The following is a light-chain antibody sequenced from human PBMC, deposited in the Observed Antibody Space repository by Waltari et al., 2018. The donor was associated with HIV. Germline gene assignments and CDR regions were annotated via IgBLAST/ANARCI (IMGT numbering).Light chain of an antibody. CDR2: SNN. CDR3: ATWDDSLNGVV. Sequence: QSVLTQPPSASGTPGQRVTISCSGSSSNIGSNTFNWSQHLPATAPNVLIYSNNQRPSEVADRFSGSKSGTSVALDISGLKSEDEADYYCATWDDSLNGVVFGGGTKLTV. V-gene: IGLV1-44*01. J-gene: IGLJ2*01. CDR1: SSNIGSNT.